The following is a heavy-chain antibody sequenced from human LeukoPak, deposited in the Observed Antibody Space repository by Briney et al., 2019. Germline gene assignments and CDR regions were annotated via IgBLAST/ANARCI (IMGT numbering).Heavy chain of an antibody. Sequence: GGSLRLSCAASGFTFSSYAMHWVRQAPGKGLEWVAVISYDGSNKYYADSVKGRFTISRDNSKNTLYLQMNSLRAEDTAVYFVMIYEHLDYWGQGTLVTVSS. J-gene: IGHJ4*02. CDR1: GFTFSSYA. V-gene: IGHV3-30*04. D-gene: IGHD5/OR15-5a*01. CDR2: ISYDGSNK. CDR3: MIYEHLDY.